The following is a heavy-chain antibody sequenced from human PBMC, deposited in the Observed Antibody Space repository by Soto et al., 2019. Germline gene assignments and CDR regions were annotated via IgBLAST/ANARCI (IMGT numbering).Heavy chain of an antibody. Sequence: SETLSLTCTVSGGSISSYYWSWIRQPPGKGLEWIGYIYYGGSTNYNPSLKSRVTISVDTSKNQFSLKLSSVTAADTAVYYCARNYGSGSYSSSYYYYGMDVWGQGTTVTVSS. D-gene: IGHD3-10*01. CDR3: ARNYGSGSYSSSYYYYGMDV. J-gene: IGHJ6*02. V-gene: IGHV4-59*01. CDR1: GGSISSYY. CDR2: IYYGGST.